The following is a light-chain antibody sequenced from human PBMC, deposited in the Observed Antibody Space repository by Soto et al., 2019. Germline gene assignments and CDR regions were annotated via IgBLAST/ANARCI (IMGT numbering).Light chain of an antibody. CDR2: AES. J-gene: IGKJ1*01. Sequence: DIQMTQSPSSLSASVGDRVTITCRASQSISSYLNWYQQKPGKAPKLLIYAESSLQSGVPSRFSGSGSGTDFTLTISSLQPEDFATYSCQQSSSTPRTFGQGTKVEI. V-gene: IGKV1-39*01. CDR1: QSISSY. CDR3: QQSSSTPRT.